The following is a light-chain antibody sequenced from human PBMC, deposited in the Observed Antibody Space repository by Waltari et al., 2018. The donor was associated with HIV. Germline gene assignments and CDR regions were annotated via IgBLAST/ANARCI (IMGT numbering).Light chain of an antibody. V-gene: IGLV2-11*01. J-gene: IGLJ2*01. CDR1: SRDVGAYNY. Sequence: HSALTQPRPVSGSPGQSVTISCTGTSRDVGAYNYVSCYHQHPGKAPKLLIYDVSKRPSWVPDRFSGSKSGNTASLTISGLQAEDEADYYCCSYAGSYTLRVFGGGTKLTVL. CDR2: DVS. CDR3: CSYAGSYTLRV.